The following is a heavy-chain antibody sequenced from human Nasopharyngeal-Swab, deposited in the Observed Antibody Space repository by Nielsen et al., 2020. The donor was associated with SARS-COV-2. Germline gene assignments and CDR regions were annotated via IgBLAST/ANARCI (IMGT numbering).Heavy chain of an antibody. CDR3: ARSSGGYWYFDL. CDR2: ISYDGSNK. J-gene: IGHJ2*01. Sequence: GESLKISCAASGFTFSSYAMHWVRQAPGKGLEWVAVISYDGSNKYYADSVKGRFTISRVNSKNTLYLQMNSLRAEDTAVYYCARSSGGYWYFDLWGRGTLVTVSS. V-gene: IGHV3-30*04. CDR1: GFTFSSYA. D-gene: IGHD6-19*01.